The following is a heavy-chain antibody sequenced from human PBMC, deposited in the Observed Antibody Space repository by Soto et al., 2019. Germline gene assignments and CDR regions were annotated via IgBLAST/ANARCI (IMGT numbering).Heavy chain of an antibody. D-gene: IGHD6-19*01. J-gene: IGHJ4*02. CDR3: ARGRRIAVAGTPGGY. Sequence: SETLSLTCAVYGGSFSGYYWSWIRQPPGKGLEWIGEINHSGSTNYNPSLKSRVTISVDTSKNQFSLKLSSVTAADTAVYYCARGRRIAVAGTPGGYWGQGTLVTVSS. V-gene: IGHV4-34*01. CDR2: INHSGST. CDR1: GGSFSGYY.